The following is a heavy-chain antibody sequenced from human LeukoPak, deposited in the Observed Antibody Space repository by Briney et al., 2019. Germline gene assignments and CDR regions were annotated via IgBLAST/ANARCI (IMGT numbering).Heavy chain of an antibody. D-gene: IGHD3-22*01. V-gene: IGHV1-2*02. J-gene: IGHJ3*02. CDR2: INPNSGGT. CDR3: ARETAYYYDSTPHGAFDI. CDR1: GHTFTGYY. Sequence: ASVKVSCKASGHTFTGYYMHWVRQAPGQGLEWMGWINPNSGGTNYAQKFQGRVTMTRDTSISTAYMELSRLRSDDTAVYYCARETAYYYDSTPHGAFDIWGQGTMVTVSS.